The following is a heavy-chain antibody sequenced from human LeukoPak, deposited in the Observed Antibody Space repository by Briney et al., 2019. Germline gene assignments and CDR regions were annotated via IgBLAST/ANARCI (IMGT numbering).Heavy chain of an antibody. J-gene: IGHJ4*02. CDR3: ARDLGSTPYYYDTTFDY. CDR1: GGSFSGYY. V-gene: IGHV4-34*01. D-gene: IGHD3-22*01. CDR2: INHSGST. Sequence: SETLSLTCAVYGGSFSGYYWSWIRQPPGKGLEWIGEINHSGSTNFNPSLKSRVTILVDTSKNQFSLKLSSVTAADTAMYYCARDLGSTPYYYDTTFDYGGQGTLVTVSA.